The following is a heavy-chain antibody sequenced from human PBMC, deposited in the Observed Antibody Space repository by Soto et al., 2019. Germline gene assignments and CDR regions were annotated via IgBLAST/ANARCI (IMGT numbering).Heavy chain of an antibody. J-gene: IGHJ4*02. D-gene: IGHD6-13*01. CDR2: IYYSGST. V-gene: IGHV4-31*03. CDR1: GGSISSGGYY. Sequence: QVQLQESGPGLVKPSQTLSLTCTVSGGSISSGGYYWSWIRQHPGKGLEWIGYIYYSGSTYYNPSLKSRVTISVDTSKNQFSLKLSSVTAADTAVYYCARGLESGIAAAGAFDYWGQGTLVNVSS. CDR3: ARGLESGIAAAGAFDY.